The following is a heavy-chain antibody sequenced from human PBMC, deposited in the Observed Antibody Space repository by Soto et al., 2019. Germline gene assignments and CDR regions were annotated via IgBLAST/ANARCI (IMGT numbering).Heavy chain of an antibody. CDR3: ARAGTASGSYLRLINWFAP. D-gene: IGHD3-10*01. CDR2: IYPGDSDT. J-gene: IGHJ5*02. Sequence: GESLKISCKGSGYSFTSYWIGWVRQMPGKGLEWMGIIYPGDSDTRYSPSFQGQVTISADKSISTAYLQWSSLKASDTAMYYCARAGTASGSYLRLINWFAPWGQGTLVTVSS. CDR1: GYSFTSYW. V-gene: IGHV5-51*01.